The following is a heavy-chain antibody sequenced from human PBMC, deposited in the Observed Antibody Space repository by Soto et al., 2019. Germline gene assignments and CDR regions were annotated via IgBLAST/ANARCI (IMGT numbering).Heavy chain of an antibody. V-gene: IGHV4-4*07. Sequence: QVQLQESGPGLVKPSETLSLTCNVSGDSVTAYHWSWVRLPAGKGLEWIGRTSTALDTTYNPSLTSRFRTSVHPSQCPISLIVTSVTAADTAVYYCLRDGYSGSAPGYRYYGMDVWGQGTTVTVSS. CDR3: LRDGYSGSAPGYRYYGMDV. D-gene: IGHD3-16*01. J-gene: IGHJ6*02. CDR1: GDSVTAYH. CDR2: TSTALDT.